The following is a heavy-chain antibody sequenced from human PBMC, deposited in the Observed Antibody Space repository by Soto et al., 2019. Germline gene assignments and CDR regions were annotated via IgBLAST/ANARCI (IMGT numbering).Heavy chain of an antibody. CDR2: ITRDGYNK. D-gene: IGHD6-6*01. J-gene: IGHJ4*02. CDR3: TKSSGGSSSVGMDY. V-gene: IGHV3-30*04. CDR1: GFSFKNYA. Sequence: XVCLRLSCAVSGFSFKNYALNWVRQAPGKGLEWVASITRDGYNKYYADSVKGRFTISRDNSKNTLSLQMTALRVEDSSVHYCTKSSGGSSSVGMDYWGPGTLVIVSS.